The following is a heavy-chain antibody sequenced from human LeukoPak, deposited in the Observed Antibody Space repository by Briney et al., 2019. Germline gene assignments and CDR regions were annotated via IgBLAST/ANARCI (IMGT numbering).Heavy chain of an antibody. Sequence: PGGSLRLSCAASGFTVSSNYMSGVRRAPGKGLEWVSVIYSGGSTYYADSVKGRFTISRDNSKNMLYLQMNSLRAEDTAVYYCVKESTTTGYIDYWAQGTLVTVSS. D-gene: IGHD5-24*01. CDR3: VKESTTTGYIDY. V-gene: IGHV3-53*01. CDR2: IYSGGST. CDR1: GFTVSSNY. J-gene: IGHJ4*02.